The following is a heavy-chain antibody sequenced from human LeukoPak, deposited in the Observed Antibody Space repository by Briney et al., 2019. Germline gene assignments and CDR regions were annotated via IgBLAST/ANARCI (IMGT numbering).Heavy chain of an antibody. CDR1: GYTFISYD. J-gene: IGHJ4*02. Sequence: ASVKVSCKASGYTFISYDINWVRQATGQGLEWMGWMNPNSGNTGYAQKFQGRVTMTRNTSISTAYMELSSLRSEDTAVYYCGYGSGSYYSIDYWGQGTLVTVSS. V-gene: IGHV1-8*01. D-gene: IGHD3-10*01. CDR3: GYGSGSYYSIDY. CDR2: MNPNSGNT.